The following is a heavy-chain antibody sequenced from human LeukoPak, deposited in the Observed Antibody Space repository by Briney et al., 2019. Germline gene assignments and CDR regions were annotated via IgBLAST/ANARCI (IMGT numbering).Heavy chain of an antibody. Sequence: PGGSLRHSWAASGFTFSTYWMHWVRQAPGKGLVWVSRINSDGSSTRYADSVKGRFTISRDNAKNTLYLQMNSLRAEDTAVYYCARSPVGYGDVYFFDYWGQGTLVTVSS. CDR2: INSDGSST. D-gene: IGHD4-17*01. J-gene: IGHJ4*02. CDR3: ARSPVGYGDVYFFDY. CDR1: GFTFSTYW. V-gene: IGHV3-74*01.